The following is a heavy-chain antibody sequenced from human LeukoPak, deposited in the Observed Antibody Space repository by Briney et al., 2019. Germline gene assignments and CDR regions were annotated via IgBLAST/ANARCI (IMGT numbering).Heavy chain of an antibody. V-gene: IGHV1-69*05. D-gene: IGHD3-22*01. CDR2: IVPIFGTA. Sequence: SVKVSCKASGGTFSSYAISWVRQAPGQGLEWMGGIVPIFGTANYAQKFQGRVTITTDESTSTAYMELSSLRSEDTAVYYCARGDSSGYYHYYYMDVWGKGTTVNVSS. CDR1: GGTFSSYA. J-gene: IGHJ6*03. CDR3: ARGDSSGYYHYYYMDV.